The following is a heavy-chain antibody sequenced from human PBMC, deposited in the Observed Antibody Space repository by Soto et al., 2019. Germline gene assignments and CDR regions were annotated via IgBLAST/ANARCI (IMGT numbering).Heavy chain of an antibody. CDR2: ISAYNGNT. Sequence: ASVKVSCKASGYTFTSYGISWVRQATGQGLEWMGWISAYNGNTNYAQKLQGRVTMTTDTSTITAYMELRSLRSDDTAVYYCASSLVELVGTDYYGMYVWGQVASVTVS. D-gene: IGHD6-6*01. CDR3: ASSLVELVGTDYYGMYV. CDR1: GYTFTSYG. V-gene: IGHV1-18*04. J-gene: IGHJ6*02.